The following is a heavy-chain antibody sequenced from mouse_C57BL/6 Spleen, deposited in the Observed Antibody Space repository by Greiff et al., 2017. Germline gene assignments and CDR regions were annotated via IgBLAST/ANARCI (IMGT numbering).Heavy chain of an antibody. CDR3: ARRIPTTVVAHWYFDV. D-gene: IGHD1-1*01. J-gene: IGHJ1*03. Sequence: EVQLQESGPELVKPGASVKISCKASGYSFTDYNMNWVKQSNGKSLEWIGVINPNYGTTSYNQKFKGKATLTVDQSSSTAYMQLNSLTSEDSAVYYCARRIPTTVVAHWYFDVWGTGTTVTVSS. CDR1: GYSFTDYN. CDR2: INPNYGTT. V-gene: IGHV1-39*01.